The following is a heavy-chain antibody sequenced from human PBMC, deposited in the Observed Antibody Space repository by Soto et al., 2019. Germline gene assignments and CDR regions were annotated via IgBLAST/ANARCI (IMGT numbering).Heavy chain of an antibody. D-gene: IGHD3-16*01. Sequence: QGQVRQWGAGLLKPSETLALTCAVYGGSFSDNYWSWIRQPPGKGLEWLGEIKHSGSTNHNPSLKSRVTILADTSKKQFSLKLSSVTAADTAVYYCARGRGETQGPWGQGTLVTVSS. CDR3: ARGRGETQGP. CDR2: IKHSGST. J-gene: IGHJ5*02. CDR1: GGSFSDNY. V-gene: IGHV4-34*01.